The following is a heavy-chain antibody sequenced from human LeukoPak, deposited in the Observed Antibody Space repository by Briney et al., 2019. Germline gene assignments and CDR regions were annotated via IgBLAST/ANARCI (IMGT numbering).Heavy chain of an antibody. D-gene: IGHD3-16*01. Sequence: PSETLSLTCTVSGGSLSGHYWTWIRQPPGKGLEWIGQIHYSGRPDYNPSLKSRVTISVDTSKNQLSLKVTSVTGADTAVYYCARFGVDYDMDVWGQGTTVTVSS. CDR3: ARFGVDYDMDV. V-gene: IGHV4-59*11. J-gene: IGHJ6*02. CDR1: GGSLSGHY. CDR2: IHYSGRP.